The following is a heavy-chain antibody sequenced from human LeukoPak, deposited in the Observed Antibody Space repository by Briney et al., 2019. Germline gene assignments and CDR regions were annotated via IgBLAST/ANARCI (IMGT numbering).Heavy chain of an antibody. D-gene: IGHD6-6*01. CDR2: ISGSGGST. CDR3: AKDLRVYSSSH. Sequence: GGPLRLSCAASGFTFSSYAMSWVRQAPGKGLEWVSAISGSGGSTYYADSVKGRFTISRDNSKNTLYLQMNSLRAEDTAVYYCAKDLRVYSSSHWGQGTLVTVSS. CDR1: GFTFSSYA. V-gene: IGHV3-23*01. J-gene: IGHJ4*02.